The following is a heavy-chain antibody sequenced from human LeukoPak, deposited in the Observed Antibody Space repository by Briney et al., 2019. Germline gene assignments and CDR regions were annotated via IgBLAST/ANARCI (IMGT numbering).Heavy chain of an antibody. CDR2: MNNDGRVI. J-gene: IGHJ4*02. CDR3: AREFEATGFWALDY. D-gene: IGHD3-16*01. CDR1: GFTFNNYW. V-gene: IGHV3-74*01. Sequence: GGSLRLSCTVSGFTFNNYWMHWVRQAPGKGLEWVSCMNNDGRVIRYADSVKGRFTISRDNAKNTLYLQMNSLRAEDTAVYYCAREFEATGFWALDYWGQGTLVTASS.